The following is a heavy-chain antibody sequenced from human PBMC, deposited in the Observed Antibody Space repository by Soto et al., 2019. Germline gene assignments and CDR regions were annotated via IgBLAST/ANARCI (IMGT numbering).Heavy chain of an antibody. CDR2: INPSGGAT. D-gene: IGHD3-22*01. Sequence: ASVEVSCKASGYTFRNYYIHCVRQAPGQGLEWMGLINPSGGATSYSQRFQGRVTTTKDSSTSTVYMELSSLGSEDTAVYYCGRAFDRSGLYWGQGTLVTVSS. J-gene: IGHJ4*02. CDR3: GRAFDRSGLY. CDR1: GYTFRNYY. V-gene: IGHV1-46*01.